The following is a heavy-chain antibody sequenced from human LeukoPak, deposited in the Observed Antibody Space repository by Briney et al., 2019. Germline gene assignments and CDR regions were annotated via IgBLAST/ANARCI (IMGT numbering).Heavy chain of an antibody. J-gene: IGHJ4*02. Sequence: GGSLRLSCAASEFTFSRYAMSWVRQAPGKGLEWVSTISGTGGSTYYADSVKGRFTISRDNSKNTMYLQMNSLRAEDTAVYYCAKFSYGDYVHWGQGTLVTVS. CDR2: ISGTGGST. CDR1: EFTFSRYA. D-gene: IGHD4-17*01. V-gene: IGHV3-23*01. CDR3: AKFSYGDYVH.